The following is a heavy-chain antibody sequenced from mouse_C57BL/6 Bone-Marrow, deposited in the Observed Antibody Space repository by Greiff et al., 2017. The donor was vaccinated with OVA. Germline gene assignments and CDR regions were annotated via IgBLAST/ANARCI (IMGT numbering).Heavy chain of an antibody. CDR1: GFSLTSYG. V-gene: IGHV2-5*01. J-gene: IGHJ4*01. Sequence: VKLMESGPGLVQPSQSLSITCTVSGFSLTSYGVHWVRQSPGKGLEWLGVIWRGGSTDYNAAFMSRLSITKDNSKSQVFFKMNSLQADDTAIYYCAKNRGLGRGAMDYWGQGTSVTVSS. CDR2: IWRGGST. D-gene: IGHD4-1*01. CDR3: AKNRGLGRGAMDY.